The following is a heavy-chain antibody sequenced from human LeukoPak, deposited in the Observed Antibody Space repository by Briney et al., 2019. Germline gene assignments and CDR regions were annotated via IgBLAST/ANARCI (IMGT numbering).Heavy chain of an antibody. CDR1: GFTFTGYY. J-gene: IGHJ4*02. CDR3: AREGNELLSKDFDY. D-gene: IGHD2-15*01. CDR2: ISPHSSGT. V-gene: IGHV1-2*02. Sequence: ASMKVSCKSSGFTFTGYYIHWVRQAPGQGLEWMGYISPHSSGTSSAQKFQGRVTMTRDTSMSTAYMELSRLTSDDTAVYYYAREGNELLSKDFDYWGQGTLVTVSS.